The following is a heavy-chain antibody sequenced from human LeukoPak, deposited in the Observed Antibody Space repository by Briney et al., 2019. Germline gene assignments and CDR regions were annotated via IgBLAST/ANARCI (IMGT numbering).Heavy chain of an antibody. Sequence: SETLSLTCSVSGGSISSYYWSWIRQPPGKGLEWIGYIYYSGSTNYNPSLKSRVTISVDTSKNQFSLKLSSVTAAYTAVYYCARLAYCGGDCYSGGLFDYWGQGTLVTVSS. J-gene: IGHJ4*02. CDR3: ARLAYCGGDCYSGGLFDY. CDR2: IYYSGST. D-gene: IGHD2-21*02. V-gene: IGHV4-59*08. CDR1: GGSISSYY.